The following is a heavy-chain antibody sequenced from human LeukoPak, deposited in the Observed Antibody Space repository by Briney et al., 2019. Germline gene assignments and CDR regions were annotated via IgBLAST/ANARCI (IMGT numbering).Heavy chain of an antibody. CDR1: GFTVSSNY. CDR3: VRESGYTSGYPFDY. CDR2: IYSGGST. D-gene: IGHD6-19*01. J-gene: IGHJ4*02. Sequence: GGSLRLSCAASGFTVSSNYMSWVRQAPGKGLEWVSVIYSGGSTYYADSVKGRFTISRDNAKNTLYLQMNSLRAEDTAVYYCVRESGYTSGYPFDYWGQGTLVTVSS. V-gene: IGHV3-66*01.